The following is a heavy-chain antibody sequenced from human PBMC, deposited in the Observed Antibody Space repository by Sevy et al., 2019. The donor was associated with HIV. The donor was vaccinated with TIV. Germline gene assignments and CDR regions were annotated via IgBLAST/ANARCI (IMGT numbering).Heavy chain of an antibody. CDR2: VSLSGDLT. V-gene: IGHV3-23*01. CDR3: AKYDCGDYCSLAY. CDR1: GFTLSRYA. Sequence: GGSLRLSCEASGFTLSRYAMSWVRQAPGKGLEWVSSVSLSGDLTRYADSVKGRFTITRDTSKNTVYLQMNSLRADDTAVYYCAKYDCGDYCSLAYWGQGTLVTVSS. D-gene: IGHD4-17*01. J-gene: IGHJ4*02.